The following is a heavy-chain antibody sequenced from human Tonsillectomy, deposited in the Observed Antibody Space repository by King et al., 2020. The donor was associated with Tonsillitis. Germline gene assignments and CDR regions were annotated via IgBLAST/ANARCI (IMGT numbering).Heavy chain of an antibody. V-gene: IGHV3-49*04. J-gene: IGHJ4*02. Sequence: VQLVESGGGLVQPGRSLRLSCTASGFTFGDYAMSWVRQAPGKGLEGVGFIRSKAYGGTTEYAASVKGRFTISRDDSKSIAYLQMNSLKTEDTAVYYCTREGDSGWYYFDYWGQGTLVTVSS. CDR3: TREGDSGWYYFDY. D-gene: IGHD6-19*01. CDR1: GFTFGDYA. CDR2: IRSKAYGGTT.